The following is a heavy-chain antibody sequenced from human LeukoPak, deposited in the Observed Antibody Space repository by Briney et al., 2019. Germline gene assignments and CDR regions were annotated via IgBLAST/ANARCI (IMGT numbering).Heavy chain of an antibody. Sequence: ASVKVSCKASGYTFTGYYMHWVRQAPGQRLEWMGWINPNSGGTNYAQKFQGRVTMTRDTSISTAYMELSRLRSDDTAVYYCARGPKIVVVNDWFDPWGQGTLVTVSS. CDR3: ARGPKIVVVNDWFDP. V-gene: IGHV1-2*02. CDR2: INPNSGGT. D-gene: IGHD3-22*01. J-gene: IGHJ5*02. CDR1: GYTFTGYY.